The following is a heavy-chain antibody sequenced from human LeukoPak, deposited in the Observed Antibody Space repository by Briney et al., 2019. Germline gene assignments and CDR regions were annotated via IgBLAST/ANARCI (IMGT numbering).Heavy chain of an antibody. V-gene: IGHV1-18*01. CDR1: GGTFSNNA. CDR3: ARTVSYDFWSGYYNY. D-gene: IGHD3-3*01. Sequence: GASVKVSCKASGGTFSNNAISWVRQAPGQGLEWMGWISAYNGNTNYAQKLQVRVTMTTDTSTSTAYMELRSLRSDDTAVYYCARTVSYDFWSGYYNYWGQGTLVTVSS. J-gene: IGHJ4*02. CDR2: ISAYNGNT.